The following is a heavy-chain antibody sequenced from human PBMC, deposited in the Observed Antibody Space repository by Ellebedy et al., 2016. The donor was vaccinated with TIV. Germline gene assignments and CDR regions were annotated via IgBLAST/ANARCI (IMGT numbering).Heavy chain of an antibody. J-gene: IGHJ4*02. D-gene: IGHD3-22*01. CDR1: GFTFSSYA. CDR2: ISASGGST. V-gene: IGHV3-23*01. CDR3: AKDPRTLYYYDSSGAY. Sequence: GGSLRLSCAASGFTFSSYAMSWVRQAPGKGLEWVSAISASGGSTYSADSVKGRFTISRDNSKNTLYLQMNSLRAEDTAVYYCAKDPRTLYYYDSSGAYWGQGTLVTVSS.